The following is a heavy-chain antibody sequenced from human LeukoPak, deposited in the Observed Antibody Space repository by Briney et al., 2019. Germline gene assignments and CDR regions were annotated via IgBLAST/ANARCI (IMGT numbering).Heavy chain of an antibody. J-gene: IGHJ3*02. Sequence: GGSLRLSCAASGFTFSSYWMSWVRQAPGKGLEWVANIKQDGSEKYYVDSVKGRFTISRDNAKNSLYLQMNSLRAEDTAVYYCTKDSYYYDSSAEGDAFDIWGQGTMVTVSS. CDR3: TKDSYYYDSSAEGDAFDI. D-gene: IGHD3-22*01. CDR1: GFTFSSYW. CDR2: IKQDGSEK. V-gene: IGHV3-7*01.